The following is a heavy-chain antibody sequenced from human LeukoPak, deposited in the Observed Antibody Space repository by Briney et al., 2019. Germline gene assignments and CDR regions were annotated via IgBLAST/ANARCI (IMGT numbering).Heavy chain of an antibody. J-gene: IGHJ3*02. CDR3: ARGPVAGSFRDAFDI. CDR2: ISSSSSYI. D-gene: IGHD6-19*01. Sequence: PGGSLRLSCAASGFTFSSYSMNWVRQAPGKGLEWVSSISSSSSYIYYADSVKGRFTISRDNAKNSLYLQMNSLRAEDTAVYYCARGPVAGSFRDAFDIWGQGTMVTVSS. CDR1: GFTFSSYS. V-gene: IGHV3-21*01.